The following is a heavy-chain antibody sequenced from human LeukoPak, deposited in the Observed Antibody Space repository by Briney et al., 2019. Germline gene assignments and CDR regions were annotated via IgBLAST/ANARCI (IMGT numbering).Heavy chain of an antibody. CDR1: GYTFTS. CDR3: AREATGRTRRGPDY. J-gene: IGHJ4*02. D-gene: IGHD5-12*01. Sequence: ASVKVSFKASGYTFTSITWVRQAPGHGLEWMGWINGYSGNTNYAQKLQGRVTMTTDTSTSTAYMELRSLRSDDTAVYYCAREATGRTRRGPDYWGQGTLVTVSS. CDR2: INGYSGNT. V-gene: IGHV1-18*01.